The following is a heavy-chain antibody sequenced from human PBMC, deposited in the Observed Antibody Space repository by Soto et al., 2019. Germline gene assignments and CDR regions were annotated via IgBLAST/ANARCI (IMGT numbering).Heavy chain of an antibody. J-gene: IGHJ4*01. CDR3: AEWARYCSGARCRC. CDR1: GFPFSSCA. CDR2: ISGSGTIT. V-gene: IGHV3-23*01. Sequence: EVQLLESGGGLVQPGGSLRLSCAASGFPFSSCAMSWVRQAPGKGLEWVAAISGSGTITYYADSVKGRFTISRDTSKNALDLKMNSLRTVGTAVYYCAEWARYCSGARCRCWGHGTLVTVS. D-gene: IGHD2-15*01.